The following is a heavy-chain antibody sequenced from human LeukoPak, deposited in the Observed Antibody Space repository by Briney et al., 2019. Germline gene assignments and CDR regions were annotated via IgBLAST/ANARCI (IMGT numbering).Heavy chain of an antibody. V-gene: IGHV1-69*04. CDR2: IIPILGIA. J-gene: IGHJ6*02. CDR1: GGTFSSYA. Sequence: ASVTVSCKASGGTFSSYAISWVRQAPGQGLEWMGRIIPILGIANYAQKFQGRVTTTADKSTSTAYMELSSLRSEDTAVYYCARTQGEKVYYYYGMDVWGQGTTVTVSS. CDR3: ARTQGEKVYYYYGMDV.